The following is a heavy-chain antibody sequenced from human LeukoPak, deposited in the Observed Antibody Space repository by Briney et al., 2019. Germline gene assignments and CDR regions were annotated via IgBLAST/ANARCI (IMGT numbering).Heavy chain of an antibody. Sequence: GGSLRLSCAASGFTFSSYSMNWVRQAPGKGLEWVSYISSSSSTIYYADSVKGRFTISGDNAKNSLYLQMNSLRAEDTAVYYCARDSTYCSGGSCYSGAFDLDYWGQGTLVTVSS. J-gene: IGHJ4*02. V-gene: IGHV3-48*01. D-gene: IGHD2-15*01. CDR2: ISSSSSTI. CDR1: GFTFSSYS. CDR3: ARDSTYCSGGSCYSGAFDLDY.